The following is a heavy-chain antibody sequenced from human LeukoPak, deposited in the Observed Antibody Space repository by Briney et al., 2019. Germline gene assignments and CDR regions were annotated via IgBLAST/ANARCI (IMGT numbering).Heavy chain of an antibody. CDR1: GYTFTDYY. J-gene: IGHJ4*02. CDR3: ARGDYYDSSGFRW. V-gene: IGHV1-2*02. Sequence: ASVTVSCKASGYTFTDYYMHWVRQAPGQGLEWLGWINPNSGDTYYAQKFQGRVTMTRDTSISTAYMELSRLGSDDTAIYYCARGDYYDSSGFRWWGQGTLVTVSS. CDR2: INPNSGDT. D-gene: IGHD3-22*01.